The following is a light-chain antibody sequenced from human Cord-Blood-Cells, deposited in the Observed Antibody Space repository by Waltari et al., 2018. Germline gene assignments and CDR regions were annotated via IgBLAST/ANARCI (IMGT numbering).Light chain of an antibody. J-gene: IGLJ2*01. CDR3: SSYTSSSTVV. Sequence: QSALTPPASASGSPGQSITISCTGLSSDVGGHNYVSWYQQHPGKAPKLMIYDVSNRPSGVSNRFSGSNSGNTASLTISGLQAEDEAEYYCSSYTSSSTVVFGGGTKLTVL. V-gene: IGLV2-14*01. CDR2: DVS. CDR1: SSDVGGHNY.